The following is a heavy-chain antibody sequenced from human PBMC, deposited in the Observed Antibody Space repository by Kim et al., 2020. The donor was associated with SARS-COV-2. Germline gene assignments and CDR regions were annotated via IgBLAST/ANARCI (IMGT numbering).Heavy chain of an antibody. V-gene: IGHV1-18*01. J-gene: IGHJ4*02. CDR3: ARIVTTVTTFWSHYYFDY. CDR2: ISAYNGNT. Sequence: ASVKVSCKASGYTFTSYGISWVRQAPGQGLEWMGWISAYNGNTNYAQKLQGRVTMTTDTSTSTAYMELRSLRSDDTAVYYCARIVTTVTTFWSHYYFDYWGQGSLVTVSS. D-gene: IGHD4-17*01. CDR1: GYTFTSYG.